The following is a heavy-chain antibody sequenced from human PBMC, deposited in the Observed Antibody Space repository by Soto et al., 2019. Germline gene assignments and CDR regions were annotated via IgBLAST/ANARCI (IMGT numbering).Heavy chain of an antibody. Sequence: SGPTLVNPTQTLTLTCTFSGFSLSTSGMCVSWIRQPPGKALEWLARIDWDDDRYYSTSLKTRLTISKDTSKNQVVLTMTNMDPVDTATYYCARISSSSGWYGYWGQGTLVTVS. CDR1: GFSLSTSGMC. CDR2: IDWDDDR. CDR3: ARISSSSGWYGY. D-gene: IGHD6-19*01. J-gene: IGHJ4*02. V-gene: IGHV2-70*11.